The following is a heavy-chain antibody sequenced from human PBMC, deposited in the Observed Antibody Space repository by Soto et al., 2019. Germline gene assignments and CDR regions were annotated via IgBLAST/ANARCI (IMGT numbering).Heavy chain of an antibody. Sequence: SGPTLVNPTQTLTLTCTFSGFSLSTSGMCVSWIRQPPGKALEWLARIDWDDDKYYSTSLKTRLTISKDTSKNQVVLTMTNMDPVDTATYYCARTPGGYDILTGYYRGYYYYGMDVWGQGTTVTVSS. D-gene: IGHD3-9*01. J-gene: IGHJ6*02. CDR1: GFSLSTSGMC. CDR2: IDWDDDK. V-gene: IGHV2-70*11. CDR3: ARTPGGYDILTGYYRGYYYYGMDV.